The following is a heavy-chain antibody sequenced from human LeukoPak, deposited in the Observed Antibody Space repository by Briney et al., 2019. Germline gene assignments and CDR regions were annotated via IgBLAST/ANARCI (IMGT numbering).Heavy chain of an antibody. CDR3: VTDQTRRHPYFFDY. D-gene: IGHD2/OR15-2a*01. J-gene: IGHJ4*02. Sequence: RSGGSLRLSCTASGFNFSTYWMTWVRQVPGKGLEWVANIKEDGSEIYYVDAVKGRFSISRDNAKTSLYLQMHSLSVADTGLYYCVTDQTRRHPYFFDYWGQGTLVTVSS. V-gene: IGHV3-7*01. CDR2: IKEDGSEI. CDR1: GFNFSTYW.